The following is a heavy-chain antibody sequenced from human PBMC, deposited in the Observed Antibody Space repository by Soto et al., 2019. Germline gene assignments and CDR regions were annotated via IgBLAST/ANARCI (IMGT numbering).Heavy chain of an antibody. Sequence: GASVKVSCKASGGTFSSYAISWVRQAPGQGLEWMGGIIPIFGTANYAQKFQGRVTITADESTSTAYMELSSLRSEDTAVYYCASRRYYDSSGYTFFDYWGQGTLVTVSS. CDR2: IIPIFGTA. CDR1: GGTFSSYA. D-gene: IGHD3-22*01. V-gene: IGHV1-69*13. CDR3: ASRRYYDSSGYTFFDY. J-gene: IGHJ4*02.